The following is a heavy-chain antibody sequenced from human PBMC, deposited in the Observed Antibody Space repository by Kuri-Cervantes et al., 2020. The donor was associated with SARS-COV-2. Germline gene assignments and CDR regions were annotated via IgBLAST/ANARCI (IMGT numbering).Heavy chain of an antibody. D-gene: IGHD3-22*01. CDR3: AKDMRSSGYYYLY. Sequence: GESLKISCAASGFTFSSYAMSWVRQAPGKGLEWVAFIRYDGSNKYYADSVKGRFTISRDNSKNTLYLQMNSLRAEDTAVYYCAKDMRSSGYYYLYWGQGTLVTVSS. V-gene: IGHV3-30*02. J-gene: IGHJ4*02. CDR1: GFTFSSYA. CDR2: IRYDGSNK.